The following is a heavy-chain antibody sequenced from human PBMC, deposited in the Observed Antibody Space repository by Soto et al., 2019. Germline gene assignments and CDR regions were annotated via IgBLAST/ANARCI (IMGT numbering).Heavy chain of an antibody. CDR1: GYTFTNYY. CDR2: IHYSGATP. Sequence: ASVKVSCKASGYTFTNYYMHWVRQAPGQGLEWMGVIHYSGATPTYAQKFQGRVTMARDTSTSTVYVELSSLTSEDTAVYYCAKDQQQLEFDYWGQGTRVTVSS. V-gene: IGHV1-46*01. D-gene: IGHD6-13*01. J-gene: IGHJ4*02. CDR3: AKDQQQLEFDY.